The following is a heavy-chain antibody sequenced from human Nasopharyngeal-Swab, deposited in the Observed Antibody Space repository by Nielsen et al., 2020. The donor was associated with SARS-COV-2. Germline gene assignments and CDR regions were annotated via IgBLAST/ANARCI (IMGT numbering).Heavy chain of an antibody. Sequence: GESQKISCAASGFTFSDYYMSWIRHIPGKGPEWVSYISGSSSHTSYADSVKGRFTISRDNAKNSLYLEMTSLRADDTAVYYCARTSYYGSGSLDYWVQGTQVTVSS. V-gene: IGHV3-11*03. CDR3: ARTSYYGSGSLDY. J-gene: IGHJ4*02. D-gene: IGHD3-10*01. CDR2: ISGSSSHT. CDR1: GFTFSDYY.